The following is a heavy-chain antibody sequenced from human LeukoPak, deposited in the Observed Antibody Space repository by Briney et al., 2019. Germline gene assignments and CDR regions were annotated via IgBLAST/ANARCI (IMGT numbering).Heavy chain of an antibody. Sequence: SQTLSLTCTVSGGSISSGDYYWGWIRQHPGKGLEWIGYIYYRGSTYYNPSLKSRVTISLDTSNNQFSLKLSSVTAADTAVYYCARGLAYCGGDCYSSYGMDVWGQGTTVTVSS. D-gene: IGHD2-21*02. CDR3: ARGLAYCGGDCYSSYGMDV. CDR2: IYYRGST. J-gene: IGHJ6*02. CDR1: GGSISSGDYY. V-gene: IGHV4-31*03.